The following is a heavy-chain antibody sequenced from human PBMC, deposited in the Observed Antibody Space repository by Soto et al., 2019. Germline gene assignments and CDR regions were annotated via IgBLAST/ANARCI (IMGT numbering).Heavy chain of an antibody. Sequence: PSETLSLTCAVYGGSFSGYYWSWIRQPPGKGLEWIGEINHSGSTNYNPSLKSRVTISVDTSKNQFSLKLSSVTAADTAVYYGARIVVVVAAEGWFDPWGQGTLVTVSS. CDR1: GGSFSGYY. D-gene: IGHD2-15*01. CDR2: INHSGST. V-gene: IGHV4-34*01. J-gene: IGHJ5*02. CDR3: ARIVVVVAAEGWFDP.